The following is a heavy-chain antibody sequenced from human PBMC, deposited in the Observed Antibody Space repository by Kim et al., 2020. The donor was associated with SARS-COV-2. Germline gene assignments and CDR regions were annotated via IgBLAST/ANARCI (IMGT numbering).Heavy chain of an antibody. Sequence: SETLSLTCAVSGGSISSSNWWSWVRQPPGKGLEWIGEIYHSGSTNYNPSLKSRVTISVDKSKNQFSLKLSSVTAADTAVYYCARVGVVVAATRGFDYWGQGTLVTVSS. J-gene: IGHJ4*02. CDR1: GGSISSSNW. V-gene: IGHV4-4*02. D-gene: IGHD2-15*01. CDR3: ARVGVVVAATRGFDY. CDR2: IYHSGST.